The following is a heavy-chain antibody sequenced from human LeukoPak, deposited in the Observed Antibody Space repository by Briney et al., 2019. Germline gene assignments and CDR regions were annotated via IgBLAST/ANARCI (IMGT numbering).Heavy chain of an antibody. Sequence: APMKVSCKASGYSFTGYYIHWVRQAPGQGLEWMGWINPDGDVTESAQKFQGRVTMTSDKSINTVYMELSGLTSDDTALYYCARGPNHYYYMDFWGKGTTVSVSS. CDR3: ARGPNHYYYMDF. CDR2: INPDGDVT. D-gene: IGHD2-8*01. V-gene: IGHV1-2*02. J-gene: IGHJ6*03. CDR1: GYSFTGYY.